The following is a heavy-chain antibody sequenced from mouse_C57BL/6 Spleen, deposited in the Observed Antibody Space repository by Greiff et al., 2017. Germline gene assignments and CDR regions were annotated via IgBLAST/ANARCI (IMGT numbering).Heavy chain of an antibody. Sequence: EVKLQESGGDLVKPGGSLKLSCAASGFTFSSYGMSWVRQTPDKRLEWVATISSGGSYTYYPDSVKGRFTISRDNAKNTLYLQMSSLKSEDTAMYYCARGYYDSSSYWYFDVWGTGTTVTVAS. D-gene: IGHD1-1*01. CDR2: ISSGGSYT. CDR1: GFTFSSYG. J-gene: IGHJ1*03. V-gene: IGHV5-6*01. CDR3: ARGYYDSSSYWYFDV.